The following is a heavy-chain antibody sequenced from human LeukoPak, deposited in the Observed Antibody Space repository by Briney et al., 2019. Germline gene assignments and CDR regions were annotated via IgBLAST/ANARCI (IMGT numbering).Heavy chain of an antibody. CDR2: IYYSGST. J-gene: IGHJ4*02. Sequence: PSETLSLTCTVSGGSISSGSYYWSWIRQPPGKGLEWIGYIYYSGSTNYNPSLKSRVTISVDTSKNQFSLKLRSVTAADTAVYYCAGKAAAGTSFFDYWGQGTLVTVSS. D-gene: IGHD6-13*01. CDR1: GGSISSGSYY. V-gene: IGHV4-61*01. CDR3: AGKAAAGTSFFDY.